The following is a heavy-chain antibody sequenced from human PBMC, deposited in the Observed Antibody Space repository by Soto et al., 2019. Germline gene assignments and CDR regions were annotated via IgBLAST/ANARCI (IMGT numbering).Heavy chain of an antibody. CDR3: ARGPEVIDY. Sequence: GYGISIVRSSRVRQAPGQGLEWMGWISAHNGNTNYAQKLQGRVTMTTDTSTSTAYMELRSLRSDDTAVYYCARGPEVIDYWGQGTLVTVSS. CDR1: GYGISIVR. J-gene: IGHJ4*02. V-gene: IGHV1-18*01. D-gene: IGHD2-21*01. CDR2: ISAHNGNT.